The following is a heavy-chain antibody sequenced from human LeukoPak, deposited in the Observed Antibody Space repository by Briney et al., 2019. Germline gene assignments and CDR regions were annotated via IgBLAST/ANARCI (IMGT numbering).Heavy chain of an antibody. CDR2: VRYDGSNE. J-gene: IGHJ4*02. CDR3: AREVDWAFDY. V-gene: IGHV3-30*02. D-gene: IGHD3-9*01. Sequence: GGSLRLSCAASGFTFNSYDIHWVRQAPGKGLEWVAIVRYDGSNEHYADSVKGRFTISRDNSKNTLYLQMNSLGPEDTAVYYCAREVDWAFDYWGQGTLVTVSS. CDR1: GFTFNSYD.